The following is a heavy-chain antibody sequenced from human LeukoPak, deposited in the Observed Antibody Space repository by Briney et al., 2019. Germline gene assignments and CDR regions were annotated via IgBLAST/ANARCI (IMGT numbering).Heavy chain of an antibody. CDR1: GFTFSSSG. CDR3: VRGGVGCFDY. D-gene: IGHD6-19*01. J-gene: IGHJ4*02. V-gene: IGHV3-30*03. Sequence: GRSLRLSCAASGFTFSSSGMHWVRQAPGKGLEWVVVISYDGSNKYYADSVKGRFTISRDNTKNTVYLQMNSLRAEETAVYFCVRGGVGCFDYWGQGALVTVSS. CDR2: ISYDGSNK.